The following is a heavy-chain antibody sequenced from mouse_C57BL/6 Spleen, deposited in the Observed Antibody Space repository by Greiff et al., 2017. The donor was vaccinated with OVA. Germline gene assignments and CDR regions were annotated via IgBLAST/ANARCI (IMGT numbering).Heavy chain of an antibody. CDR3: AREDNWYFDV. Sequence: QVQLQQSGAELVRPGASVKLSCKASGYTFTDYYINWVKQRPGQGLEWIARIYPGSGNTYYNEKFKGKATLTAEKSSSTAYMQISSLTSEDSAVYFCAREDNWYFDVWGTGTTVTVSS. V-gene: IGHV1-76*01. CDR1: GYTFTDYY. D-gene: IGHD3-3*01. J-gene: IGHJ1*03. CDR2: IYPGSGNT.